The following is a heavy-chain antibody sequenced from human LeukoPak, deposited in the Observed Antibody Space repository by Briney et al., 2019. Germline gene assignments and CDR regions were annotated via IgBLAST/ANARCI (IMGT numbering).Heavy chain of an antibody. Sequence: SETLSLTCTVSGGSISSSSHYWGWIRQPPGKGLEWLGSIYYSETTYYNPSLKSRGTISVDTSKNQFSLRLSSVTAADTAVYYCARQRYYGSGSYSLNWFDPWGQGTLVTVSS. J-gene: IGHJ5*02. CDR2: IYYSETT. CDR3: ARQRYYGSGSYSLNWFDP. V-gene: IGHV4-39*01. CDR1: GGSISSSSHY. D-gene: IGHD3-10*01.